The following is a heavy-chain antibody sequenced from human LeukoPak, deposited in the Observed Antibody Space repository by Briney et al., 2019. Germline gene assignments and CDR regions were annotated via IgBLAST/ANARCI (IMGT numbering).Heavy chain of an antibody. D-gene: IGHD3-9*01. CDR3: ARDGGYDILTGYRYSIFDY. CDR2: IYTSGST. Sequence: PSQTLSLTCTVSGGSISSGSYYWSWIRQPAGKGLEWIGRIYTSGSTNDNPSLKSRVTISVDTSKNQFSLKLSSVTAADTAVYYCARDGGYDILTGYRYSIFDYWGQGTLVTASS. J-gene: IGHJ4*02. CDR1: GGSISSGSYY. V-gene: IGHV4-61*02.